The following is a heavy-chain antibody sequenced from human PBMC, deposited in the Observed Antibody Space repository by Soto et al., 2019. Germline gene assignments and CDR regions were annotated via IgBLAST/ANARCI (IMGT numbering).Heavy chain of an antibody. Sequence: PGGSLRLSCVGSGFIFSNNGMHWVRQTPGKGLEWVAFMSYDGSDTFHADSVKGRFTISRDNSKNTLFLHMSNLRAEDMAMYYCTIVRVADSALDHWGQGTLVTVSS. V-gene: IGHV3-30*02. CDR3: TIVRVADSALDH. D-gene: IGHD3-10*02. J-gene: IGHJ4*02. CDR2: MSYDGSDT. CDR1: GFIFSNNG.